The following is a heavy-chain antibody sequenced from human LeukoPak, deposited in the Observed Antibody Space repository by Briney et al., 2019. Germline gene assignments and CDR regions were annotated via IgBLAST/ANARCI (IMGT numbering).Heavy chain of an antibody. CDR3: ARDGDKDTAMVYDY. J-gene: IGHJ4*02. CDR2: INPSSGDR. V-gene: IGHV1-2*02. CDR1: GYTFTGYY. Sequence: ASVKVSCKASGYTFTGYYMLWVRQAPGQGLEWMGWINPSSGDRSYAQKFQGRVTMTRDTSISTGNMELSRLTSDDTAVYYCARDGDKDTAMVYDYWGQGTLVTVSS. D-gene: IGHD5-18*01.